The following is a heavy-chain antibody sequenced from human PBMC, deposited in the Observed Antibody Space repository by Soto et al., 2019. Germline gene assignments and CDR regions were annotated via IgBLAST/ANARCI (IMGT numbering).Heavy chain of an antibody. CDR3: ARADREGCSGGSCYSFDY. CDR1: GGSISSGGYY. V-gene: IGHV4-31*03. Sequence: SETLSLTCTVSGGSISSGGYYWSWIRQHPGKGLEWIGYIYYSGSTYYNSSLKSRVTISVDTSKNQFSLKLSSVTAADTAVYYCARADREGCSGGSCYSFDYWGQGTLVTVSS. J-gene: IGHJ4*02. CDR2: IYYSGST. D-gene: IGHD2-15*01.